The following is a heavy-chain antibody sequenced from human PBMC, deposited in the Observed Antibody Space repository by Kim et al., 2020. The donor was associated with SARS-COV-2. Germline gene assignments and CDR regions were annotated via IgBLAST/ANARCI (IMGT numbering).Heavy chain of an antibody. Sequence: SETLSLTCNVSGGSISSRSYYWGWIRQPPGKGLEWIGSIYYSGTTYYNVSLKSRVTLLVDTSKNQFSLRLSSVTAADTAVYYCARDRGNYYGLDVWGPGTTVTVSS. D-gene: IGHD3-10*01. CDR3: ARDRGNYYGLDV. J-gene: IGHJ6*02. V-gene: IGHV4-39*07. CDR2: IYYSGTT. CDR1: GGSISSRSYY.